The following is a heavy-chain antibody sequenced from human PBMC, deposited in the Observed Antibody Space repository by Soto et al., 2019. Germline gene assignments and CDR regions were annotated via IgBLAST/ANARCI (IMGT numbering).Heavy chain of an antibody. CDR3: AREVYCSSTSCYWGAVDY. V-gene: IGHV3-33*01. Sequence: QVQLVESGGGVVQPGRSLRLSCAASGFTFSSYGMHWVRQAPGKGLEWVAVIWYDGSNKYYADSVKGRFTNSRDNSKNTLYLQMNSLRAEDTAVYYCAREVYCSSTSCYWGAVDYWGEGTLVTVSS. J-gene: IGHJ4*02. CDR2: IWYDGSNK. CDR1: GFTFSSYG. D-gene: IGHD2-2*01.